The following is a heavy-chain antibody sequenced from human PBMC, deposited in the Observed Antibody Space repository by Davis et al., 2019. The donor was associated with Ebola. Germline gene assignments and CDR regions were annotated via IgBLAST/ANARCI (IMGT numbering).Heavy chain of an antibody. CDR1: GFTFSSYS. D-gene: IGHD3-16*01. Sequence: GESLKISCAASGFTFSSYSMNWVRQAPGKGLEWVSSISSSSSYIYYADSVKGRFTIARDNAKNSLYLQMNSLRAEDTAVYYCAKDPMEGGYYYYYMDVWGKGTTVTVSS. V-gene: IGHV3-21*04. CDR2: ISSSSSYI. CDR3: AKDPMEGGYYYYYMDV. J-gene: IGHJ6*03.